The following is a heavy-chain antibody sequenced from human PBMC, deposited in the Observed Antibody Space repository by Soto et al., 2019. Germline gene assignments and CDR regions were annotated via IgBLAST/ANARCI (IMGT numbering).Heavy chain of an antibody. Sequence: PSETLSLTCTASGDSIRGDYWSWIRQPPGKRLEWIAYISYSGTTNYNPSLKSRVTISVDTSKNQFSLKLSSVTAADTAVYYCARHMGVYCSSTSCLRASWFDPWGQGTLVTVSS. CDR1: GDSIRGDY. V-gene: IGHV4-59*08. CDR2: ISYSGTT. D-gene: IGHD2-2*01. J-gene: IGHJ5*02. CDR3: ARHMGVYCSSTSCLRASWFDP.